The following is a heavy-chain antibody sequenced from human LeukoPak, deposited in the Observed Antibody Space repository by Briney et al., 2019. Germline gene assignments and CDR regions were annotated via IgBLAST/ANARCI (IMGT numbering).Heavy chain of an antibody. CDR1: GYTLSRYG. V-gene: IGHV1-18*01. CDR2: SSAYNENT. Sequence: GASVTVSCTASGYTLSRYGISWVRQAPGQGLEWMGWSSAYNENTNSALKVQGRVTMTTDTSTSTAYMELRSLRSDDTAVYYCARDLCSVEPAAPCYYFDYWGQGTLVTVSS. J-gene: IGHJ4*02. CDR3: ARDLCSVEPAAPCYYFDY. D-gene: IGHD2-2*01.